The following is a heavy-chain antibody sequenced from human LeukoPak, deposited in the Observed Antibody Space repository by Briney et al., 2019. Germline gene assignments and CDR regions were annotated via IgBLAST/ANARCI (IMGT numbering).Heavy chain of an antibody. J-gene: IGHJ4*02. CDR1: GGSISSYY. V-gene: IGHV4-59*08. CDR2: IYYSGST. Sequence: SETLSLTCTVSGGSISSYYWSWIRQPPGKGLEWIGYIYYSGSTNYNPSLKSRATISVDTSKNQFSLKLSSVTAADTAVYYCARHFGSVDDYVWGSYRPAFDYWGQGTLVTVSS. CDR3: ARHFGSVDDYVWGSYRPAFDY. D-gene: IGHD3-16*01.